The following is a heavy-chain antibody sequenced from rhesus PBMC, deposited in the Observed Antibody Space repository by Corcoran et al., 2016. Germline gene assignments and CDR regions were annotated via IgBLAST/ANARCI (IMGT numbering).Heavy chain of an antibody. D-gene: IGHD3-3*01. CDR2: ISGSSGST. J-gene: IGHJ6*01. V-gene: IGHV4-65*01. CDR1: GGSIDSSNW. Sequence: QVQLQESGPGLVKPSETLSLTCAVSGGSIDSSNWWSWIRQPPGKGLGWIGYISGSSGSTYYNPSLKSRVTISTDTSKNQFSLKLSSVTAADTAVYYCAIFGGLDSWGQGVVVTVSS. CDR3: AIFGGLDS.